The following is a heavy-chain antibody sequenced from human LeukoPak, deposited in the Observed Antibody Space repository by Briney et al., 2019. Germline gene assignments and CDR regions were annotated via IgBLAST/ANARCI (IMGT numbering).Heavy chain of an antibody. CDR3: AARYCTNGVCYNGFDP. V-gene: IGHV1-58*02. Sequence: EASVKVSCKASGFTFTSSAMQWVRQARGQRLEWIGWIVVGSGNTNYAQKFQERVTITRDMSTSTAYMELGSLRSEDTAVYYCAARYCTNGVCYNGFDPWGQGTLVTVSS. CDR2: IVVGSGNT. CDR1: GFTFTSSA. J-gene: IGHJ5*02. D-gene: IGHD2-8*01.